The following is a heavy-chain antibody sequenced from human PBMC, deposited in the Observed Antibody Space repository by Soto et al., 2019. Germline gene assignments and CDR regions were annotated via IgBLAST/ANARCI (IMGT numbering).Heavy chain of an antibody. CDR3: ARDWFGELLNTYYGMDV. D-gene: IGHD3-10*01. V-gene: IGHV3-48*03. J-gene: IGHJ6*02. CDR1: GFTFSSYE. CDR2: ISSSGSTI. Sequence: GGSLRLSCAASGFTFSSYEMNWVRQAPGKGLEWVSYISSSGSTIYYADSVKGRLTISRDKAKNSLYLQMNSLRAEDTAVYYCARDWFGELLNTYYGMDVWGQGTTVTVSS.